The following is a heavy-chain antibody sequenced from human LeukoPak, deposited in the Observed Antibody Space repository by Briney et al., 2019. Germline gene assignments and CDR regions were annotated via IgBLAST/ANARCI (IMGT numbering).Heavy chain of an antibody. CDR1: GFTFSSHS. Sequence: PEGSLRLSCAASGFTFSSHSMNWVRQAPGKGLEWVSYISSSSSTIYYADSVKGRFTISRDNAKNSLYLQMNSLRAEDTAVYYCARGAYYYEGWGQGTLVTVSS. J-gene: IGHJ4*02. V-gene: IGHV3-48*01. D-gene: IGHD3-22*01. CDR2: ISSSSSTI. CDR3: ARGAYYYEG.